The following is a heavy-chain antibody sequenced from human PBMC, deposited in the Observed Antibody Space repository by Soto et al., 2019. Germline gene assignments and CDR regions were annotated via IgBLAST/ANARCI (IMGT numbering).Heavy chain of an antibody. J-gene: IGHJ4*02. CDR1: GFTFSRYW. CDR3: ARDCGGPHDY. V-gene: IGHV3-74*01. Sequence: EVQLVESGGGLVQPGGSLRLSCAASGFTFSRYWMHWVRQAPSKGLVWVSHINSDGSTTNYADSVKGRFTNSRDNAKNTLFQQMSSLRAEDTVVYFCARDCGGPHDYWGQGTLVTVSS. D-gene: IGHD1-26*01. CDR2: INSDGSTT.